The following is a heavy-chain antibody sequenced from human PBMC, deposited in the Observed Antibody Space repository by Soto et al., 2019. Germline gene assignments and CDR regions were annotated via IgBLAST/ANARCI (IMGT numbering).Heavy chain of an antibody. V-gene: IGHV4-4*07. D-gene: IGHD3-3*01. Sequence: SQTLSLTCTVSGGAINSYYWTWIRQPAGKGLEWIGRIYSSGSTKYNPALQSRVTMSLDTSKNQFSLRLTYVTAADTAVYYCARGQRFSDWFDPWGQGTLVTVS. CDR1: GGAINSYY. J-gene: IGHJ5*02. CDR2: IYSSGST. CDR3: ARGQRFSDWFDP.